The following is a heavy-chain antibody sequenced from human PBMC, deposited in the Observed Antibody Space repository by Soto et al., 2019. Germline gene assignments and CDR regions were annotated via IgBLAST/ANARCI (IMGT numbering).Heavy chain of an antibody. D-gene: IGHD4-17*01. V-gene: IGHV3-23*01. J-gene: IGHJ4*02. CDR3: ARDYGDFGLVDY. Sequence: EVQLLESGGGLVQPGGSLRLSCAASGFTFSSYAMSWVRQAPGKGLEWVSAISGSGGSTYYADSVKGRFTISRDNSKNTLYLQMNSLRAEDTAVYYCARDYGDFGLVDYWGQGTLVTVSS. CDR2: ISGSGGST. CDR1: GFTFSSYA.